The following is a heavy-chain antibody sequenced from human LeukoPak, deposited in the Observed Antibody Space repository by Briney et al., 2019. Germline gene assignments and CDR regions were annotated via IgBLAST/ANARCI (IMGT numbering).Heavy chain of an antibody. V-gene: IGHV3-23*01. CDR2: IIPSGGTT. D-gene: IGHD2-2*03. CDR1: GFTFSSYA. CDR3: AKDSGWILFDD. J-gene: IGHJ4*02. Sequence: GSLRLSCAASGFTFSSYAMHWVRQAPGKGLEWVSGIIPSGGTTYYADSVKGRFTISRDNSQNTMYLQMNSLRAEDTALYFCAKDSGWILFDDWGQGTLVTVSS.